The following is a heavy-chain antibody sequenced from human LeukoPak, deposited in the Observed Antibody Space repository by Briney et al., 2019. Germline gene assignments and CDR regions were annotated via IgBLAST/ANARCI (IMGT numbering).Heavy chain of an antibody. CDR2: MNPNSGNT. Sequence: ASVKVSCKASGYTFTSYDINWVRQATGQGLEWMGWMNPNSGNTGYAQKFQGRVTMTRNTSISTAYMELSSLRSEDTAVYYCARGYSGYDKGEHYYYYYYMDVWGKGTTVTVSS. CDR1: GYTFTSYD. D-gene: IGHD5-12*01. J-gene: IGHJ6*03. CDR3: ARGYSGYDKGEHYYYYYYMDV. V-gene: IGHV1-8*01.